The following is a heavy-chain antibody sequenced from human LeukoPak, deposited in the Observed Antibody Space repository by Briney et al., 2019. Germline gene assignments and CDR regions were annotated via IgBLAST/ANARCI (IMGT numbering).Heavy chain of an antibody. D-gene: IGHD3-10*01. CDR1: GFTFSSYA. J-gene: IGHJ4*02. V-gene: IGHV3-48*03. CDR2: ISSSGSTI. Sequence: GGSLRLSCAASGFTFSSYAMSWVRQAPGKGLEWVSYISSSGSTIYYADSVKGRFTISRDNAKNSLYLQMNSLRAEDTAVYYCARDPYYYGSGSSGDFDYWGQGTLVTVSS. CDR3: ARDPYYYGSGSSGDFDY.